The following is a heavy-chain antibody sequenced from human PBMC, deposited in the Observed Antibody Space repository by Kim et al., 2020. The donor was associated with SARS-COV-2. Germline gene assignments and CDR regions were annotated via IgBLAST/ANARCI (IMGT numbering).Heavy chain of an antibody. CDR2: ISSSGSTI. Sequence: VGSLRLSCAASGFTFSSYEMNWVRQAPGKGLEWVSYISSSGSTIYYADSVKGRFTISRDNAKNSLYLQMNSLRAEDTAVYYCARPFGELLGGGGYWGQGTLVTVSS. CDR1: GFTFSSYE. J-gene: IGHJ4*02. D-gene: IGHD3-10*01. V-gene: IGHV3-48*03. CDR3: ARPFGELLGGGGY.